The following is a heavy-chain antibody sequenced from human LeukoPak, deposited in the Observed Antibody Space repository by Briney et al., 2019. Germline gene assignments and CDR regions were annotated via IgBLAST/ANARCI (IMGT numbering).Heavy chain of an antibody. CDR3: VTYGVYGGLSDY. CDR1: GYTLIELS. V-gene: IGHV1-24*01. Sequence: ASVKVSCKISGYTLIELSIHWVRQAPGKGLEWMGGYDPEDGETIYAQKFQGRVTMTEDASTDTAYMGLNNLRSEDTAVYYCVTYGVYGGLSDYWGQGTLVTIFS. CDR2: YDPEDGET. J-gene: IGHJ4*02. D-gene: IGHD5/OR15-5a*01.